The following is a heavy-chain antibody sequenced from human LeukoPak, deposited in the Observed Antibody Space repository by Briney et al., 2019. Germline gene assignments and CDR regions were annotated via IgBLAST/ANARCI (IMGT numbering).Heavy chain of an antibody. CDR3: ATDSGGNYGGNSPFDY. V-gene: IGHV1-24*01. Sequence: ALVKVSCKVSGYTLTELSMHWVRQAPGKGLEWMGGFDPEDGETIYAQKFQGRVTMTEDTSTDTAYMELSSLRSEDTAVYYCATDSGGNYGGNSPFDYWGQGTLVTVSS. D-gene: IGHD4-23*01. CDR1: GYTLTELS. J-gene: IGHJ4*02. CDR2: FDPEDGET.